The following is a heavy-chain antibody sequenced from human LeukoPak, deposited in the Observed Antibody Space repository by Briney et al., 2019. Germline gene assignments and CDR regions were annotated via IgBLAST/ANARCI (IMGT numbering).Heavy chain of an antibody. D-gene: IGHD4-23*01. Sequence: PGGSLRLSCAASGFTFSSYSMNWVRQAPGKGLEWVSSISSSSNYIYYADSVKGRFTIFRDNAKNSRYLQMNSLRAEDTAVYYCAVAGVTRYFGYWGQGTLVTGSS. CDR2: ISSSSNYI. J-gene: IGHJ4*02. V-gene: IGHV3-21*01. CDR3: AVAGVTRYFGY. CDR1: GFTFSSYS.